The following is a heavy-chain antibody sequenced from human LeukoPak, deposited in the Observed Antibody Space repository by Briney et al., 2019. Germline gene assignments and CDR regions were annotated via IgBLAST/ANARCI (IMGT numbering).Heavy chain of an antibody. D-gene: IGHD6-19*01. CDR3: AREIVSAVAGNFDY. CDR2: ETRT. Sequence: GGSLRLSCAASGFNFRSYEMNWVRQAPGKGLEWVSYETRTYADSVKGRFTISRDNAKNSLHLGMNSLRAEDTAVYYCAREIVSAVAGNFDYWGQGTLVTVSS. V-gene: IGHV3-69-1*02. CDR1: GFNFRSYE. J-gene: IGHJ4*02.